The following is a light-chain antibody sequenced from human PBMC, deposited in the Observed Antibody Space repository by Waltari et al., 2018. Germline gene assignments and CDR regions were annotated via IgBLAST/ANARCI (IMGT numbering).Light chain of an antibody. Sequence: QTVVTQAPSLSVSPGVTVTLTCALPSCSLSPTSYPTWYQQTPGQAPRTLVYKANARSAGVPDRFSGSILGNTAALTITGAQADDESYYYCALYMGSGIWVFGGGTRLTVL. CDR1: SCSLSPTSY. J-gene: IGLJ3*02. CDR2: KAN. CDR3: ALYMGSGIWV. V-gene: IGLV8-61*01.